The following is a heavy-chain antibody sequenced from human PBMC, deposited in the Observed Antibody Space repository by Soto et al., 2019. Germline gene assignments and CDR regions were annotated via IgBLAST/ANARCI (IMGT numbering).Heavy chain of an antibody. D-gene: IGHD6-19*01. CDR1: GGSISSGGYY. CDR3: ASGQWLVSEYFQH. Sequence: SETLSLTCTVSGGSISSGGYYWSWIRQHPGKGLEWIGYIYYSGSTYYNPSLKSRVTISVDTSKNQFSLKLSSVTAADTAVYYCASGQWLVSEYFQHWGQGTLVTVSS. J-gene: IGHJ1*01. CDR2: IYYSGST. V-gene: IGHV4-31*03.